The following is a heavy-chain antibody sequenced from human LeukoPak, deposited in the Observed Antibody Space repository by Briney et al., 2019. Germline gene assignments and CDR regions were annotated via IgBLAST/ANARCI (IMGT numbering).Heavy chain of an antibody. J-gene: IGHJ4*02. CDR2: IYYSGST. V-gene: IGHV4-39*07. CDR1: GGSISSSSYY. Sequence: SETLSLTCTVSGGSISSSSYYWGWIRQPPGKGLEWIGSIYYSGSTYYNPSLKSRVTISVDTSKNQFSLKLSSVTAADTAVYYCARRTFGGVIKYWGQGTLVTVSS. D-gene: IGHD3-16*02. CDR3: ARRTFGGVIKY.